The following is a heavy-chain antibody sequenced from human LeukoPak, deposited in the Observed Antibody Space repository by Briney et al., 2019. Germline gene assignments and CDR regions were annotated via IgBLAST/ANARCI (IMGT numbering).Heavy chain of an antibody. D-gene: IGHD3-9*01. J-gene: IGHJ4*02. CDR2: ISYDGSNK. CDR1: RFTFSSYG. CDR3: AKNYDLLTGFVSWH. V-gene: IGHV3-30*18. Sequence: GGSLRLSCAASRFTFSSYGMHWVRQAPGKGLEWVAVISYDGSNKYYADSVKGRFTISRDNSKNTLYLQMNSLRAEDTAVYYCAKNYDLLTGFVSWHWGQGTLVTVSS.